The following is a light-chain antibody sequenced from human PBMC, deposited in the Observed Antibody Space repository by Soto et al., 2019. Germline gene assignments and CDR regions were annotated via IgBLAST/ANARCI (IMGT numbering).Light chain of an antibody. J-gene: IGKJ3*01. CDR1: QSVSGD. Sequence: ETVMTQSPATLSVSPGERATLSCRASQSVSGDLAWYQQKPGQAPRLLIFAASTRATSVPARFTGSRSGTEFTLTISSLQSEDFAVYYCQQYGRSPFTFGPGTKVDIK. CDR2: AAS. V-gene: IGKV3-15*01. CDR3: QQYGRSPFT.